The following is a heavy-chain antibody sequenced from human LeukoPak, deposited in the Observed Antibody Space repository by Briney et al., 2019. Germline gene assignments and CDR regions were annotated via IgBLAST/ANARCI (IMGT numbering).Heavy chain of an antibody. CDR1: GYSISSGYY. Sequence: SETLSLTCTVSGYSISSGYYWGWIRQPPGKGLEWIGSIYHSGSTYYNPSLKSRVTISVDTSKDQFSLKLSSVTAADTAVYYCARSTTVQLYFDYWGQGTLVTVSS. D-gene: IGHD4-17*01. CDR2: IYHSGST. J-gene: IGHJ4*02. CDR3: ARSTTVQLYFDY. V-gene: IGHV4-38-2*02.